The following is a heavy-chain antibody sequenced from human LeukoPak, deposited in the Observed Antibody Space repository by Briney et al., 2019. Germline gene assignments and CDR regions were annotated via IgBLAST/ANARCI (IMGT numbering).Heavy chain of an antibody. V-gene: IGHV4-59*08. CDR3: ARAVSGRFDY. D-gene: IGHD6-19*01. CDR2: IYYSGST. CDR1: GGSIRTYY. Sequence: SETLSLTCTVSGGSIRTYYWSWIRQPPGKGLEWTGYIYYSGSTNYNPSLKSRVTISVDTSKNQFSLKLSSVTAADTAIYYCARAVSGRFDYWGQGTLVTVSS. J-gene: IGHJ4*02.